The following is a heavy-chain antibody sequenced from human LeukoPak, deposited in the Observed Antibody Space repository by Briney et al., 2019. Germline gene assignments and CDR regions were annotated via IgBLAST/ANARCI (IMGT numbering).Heavy chain of an antibody. Sequence: SVKVSCKASGGTFSSYTISWVRQAPGQGVKWMGRIIPILGIANYAQKFQGRVTITADKSTSTAYMELSSLRSEDTAVYYCARELEYYDSSGPTPRYYFDYWGQGTLVTVSS. V-gene: IGHV1-69*04. CDR1: GGTFSSYT. CDR2: IIPILGIA. J-gene: IGHJ4*02. D-gene: IGHD3-22*01. CDR3: ARELEYYDSSGPTPRYYFDY.